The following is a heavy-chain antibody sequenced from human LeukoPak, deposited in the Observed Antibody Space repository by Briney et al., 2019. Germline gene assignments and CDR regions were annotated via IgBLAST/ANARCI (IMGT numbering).Heavy chain of an antibody. CDR3: VTGGSIFVN. CDR2: IKSEVEGGTT. V-gene: IGHV3-15*01. CDR1: GFTFSDAW. Sequence: GGSLRLSCEGSGFTFSDAWMSWVRQAPGQGLEWVGHIKSEVEGGTTDYAAPAKGRFTISRDDSKNTLILQMSSLKNDDTAVYYCVTGGSIFVNWGQGTLVTVSS. J-gene: IGHJ4*02. D-gene: IGHD3-16*01.